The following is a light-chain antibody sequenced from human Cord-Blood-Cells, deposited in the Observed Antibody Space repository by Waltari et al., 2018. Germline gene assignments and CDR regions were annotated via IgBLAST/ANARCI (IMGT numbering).Light chain of an antibody. J-gene: IGLJ2*01. V-gene: IGLV2-18*02. Sequence: QSALTQPPSVSGSPGQSVTISCTRTSSDVGSYNRVSRYQQPPGTAPKLMIYEVSNRPSGVPDRFSGSKSGNTASLTISGLQAEDEADYYCSSYTSSSTSVFGGGTKLTVL. CDR3: SSYTSSSTSV. CDR1: SSDVGSYNR. CDR2: EVS.